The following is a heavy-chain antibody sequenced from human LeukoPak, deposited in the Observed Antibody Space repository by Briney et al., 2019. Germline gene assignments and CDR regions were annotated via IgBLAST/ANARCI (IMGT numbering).Heavy chain of an antibody. D-gene: IGHD1-26*01. CDR2: IKEDGSER. J-gene: IGHJ4*02. V-gene: IGHV3-7*03. CDR3: AKPTDTGSFSPCDY. Sequence: QPGGSLRLSCEGSAFIFSGHWMNWVRQTPGKGLEWVASIKEDGSERQYVDSVKGRFTISRDNSKNTLYLQMNSLTAGDTAVYYCAKPTDTGSFSPCDYWGQGTLVTVSS. CDR1: AFIFSGHW.